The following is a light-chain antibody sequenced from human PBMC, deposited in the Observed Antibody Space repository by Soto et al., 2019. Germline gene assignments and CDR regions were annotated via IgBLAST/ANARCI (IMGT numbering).Light chain of an antibody. J-gene: IGKJ1*01. CDR2: KAS. CDR1: QGIRND. V-gene: IGKV1-5*03. CDR3: QQYNSYLWT. Sequence: DIQVTQSPSSLSASVGDRVTITCRASQGIRNDLGWYQQKPGKAPKLLIYKASSLESGVPSRFSGSGSGTEFTLTISSLQPDDFATYYCQQYNSYLWTFGQGTKVDIK.